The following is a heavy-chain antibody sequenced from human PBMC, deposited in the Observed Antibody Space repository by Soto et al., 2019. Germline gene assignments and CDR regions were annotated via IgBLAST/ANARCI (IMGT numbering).Heavy chain of an antibody. CDR2: ISYDGSNK. Sequence: GGSLRLSCAASGFTFSSYGMHWVRQAPGKGLEWVAVISYDGSNKYYADSVKGRFTISRDNSKNTLYLQMNSLRAEDTAVYYCATRTYLFTEWLLVSDYYYYMDVWGKGTTVNVSS. D-gene: IGHD3-3*01. CDR3: ATRTYLFTEWLLVSDYYYYMDV. J-gene: IGHJ6*03. CDR1: GFTFSSYG. V-gene: IGHV3-30*03.